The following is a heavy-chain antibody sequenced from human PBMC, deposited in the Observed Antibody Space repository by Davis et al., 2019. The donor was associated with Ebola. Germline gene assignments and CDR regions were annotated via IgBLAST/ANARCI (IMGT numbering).Heavy chain of an antibody. Sequence: ASVKVSCKASGYTFTSYDINWVRQATGQGLEWMGWMNPNSGNTGYAQKFQGRVTMTRNTSISTAYMELSSLRSEDTAVYYCTRGSGSSSCNGSWWFDPWGQGTLVTVSS. D-gene: IGHD6-13*01. CDR2: MNPNSGNT. CDR1: GYTFTSYD. V-gene: IGHV1-8*01. CDR3: TRGSGSSSCNGSWWFDP. J-gene: IGHJ5*02.